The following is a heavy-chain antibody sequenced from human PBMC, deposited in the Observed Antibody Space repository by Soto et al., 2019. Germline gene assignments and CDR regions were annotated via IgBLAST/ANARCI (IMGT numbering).Heavy chain of an antibody. CDR1: GGSIRSDC. CDR2: ICNSGST. J-gene: IGHJ6*03. Sequence: QVQLQESGPGLLKPSETLSLTCTVSGGSIRSDCWTWIRQPPGEGLEWIGCICNSGSTNYNPSLTSRVTISVDTQMNQFSLQLSSVTVADTAVYYCAGGGSIVVATRRLMDVWGKGTTVTVSS. CDR3: AGGGSIVVATRRLMDV. V-gene: IGHV4-59*03. D-gene: IGHD3-22*01.